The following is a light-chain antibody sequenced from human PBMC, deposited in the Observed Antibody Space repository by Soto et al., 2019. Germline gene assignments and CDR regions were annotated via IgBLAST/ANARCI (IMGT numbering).Light chain of an antibody. V-gene: IGKV1-5*03. CDR3: QQYNSYSLT. J-gene: IGKJ4*01. CDR1: QSISSW. CDR2: KAS. Sequence: DIQMTQTHSTLSASVGDRVTITCRASQSISSWLAWYQQKPGKAPKLLIYKASSLESGVPSRFSGSGSGTEFTLTISSLQPDDFATYYCQQYNSYSLTFGGGSKV.